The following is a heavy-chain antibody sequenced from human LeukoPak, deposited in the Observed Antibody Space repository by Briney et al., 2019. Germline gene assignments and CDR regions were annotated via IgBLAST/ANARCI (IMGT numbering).Heavy chain of an antibody. Sequence: PSQTLSLTCTVSGGSISSGDYYWSWIRQPPGKGLEWIGYIYYSGSTYYNRSLKSRVTISVDTSKNQFSLKLSSVTAADTAVYYCARGEEGYCSGGSCYSNWFDPWGQGTLVTVSS. J-gene: IGHJ5*02. CDR3: ARGEEGYCSGGSCYSNWFDP. CDR1: GGSISSGDYY. D-gene: IGHD2-15*01. CDR2: IYYSGST. V-gene: IGHV4-30-4*08.